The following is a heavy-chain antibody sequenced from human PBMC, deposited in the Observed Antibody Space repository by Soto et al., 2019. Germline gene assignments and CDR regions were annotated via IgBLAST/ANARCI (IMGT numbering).Heavy chain of an antibody. CDR2: IIPIFGTA. Sequence: ASVKVSCKASGGTFSSYAISWVRQAPGQGLEWMGGIIPIFGTANYAQKFQGRVTITADESTSTAYMELSSLRSEDTAVYYCARDKGLRLGELSSPLYYYYYGMDVWGQGTTVTVSS. D-gene: IGHD3-16*02. CDR3: ARDKGLRLGELSSPLYYYYYGMDV. CDR1: GGTFSSYA. V-gene: IGHV1-69*13. J-gene: IGHJ6*02.